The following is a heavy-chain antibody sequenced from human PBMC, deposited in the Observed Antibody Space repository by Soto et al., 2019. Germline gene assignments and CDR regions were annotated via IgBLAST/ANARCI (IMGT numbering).Heavy chain of an antibody. CDR1: GCTFRRCA. J-gene: IGHJ6*02. CDR3: ARDPRAAARANGMDV. Sequence: ASVKVSCKASGCTFRRCAISWVRQAPGQGLEWMGGIIPIFGTSDYAQKFQGRVTITADESTGTAYMELSSLRSEDTAVYYCARDPRAAARANGMDVWCQGTTITVSS. D-gene: IGHD6-6*01. CDR2: IIPIFGTS. V-gene: IGHV1-69*13.